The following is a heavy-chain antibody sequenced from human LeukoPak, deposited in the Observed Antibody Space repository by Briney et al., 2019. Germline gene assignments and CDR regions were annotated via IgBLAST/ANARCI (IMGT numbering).Heavy chain of an antibody. V-gene: IGHV3-33*06. CDR1: GFTFSSYG. D-gene: IGHD1-26*01. Sequence: PGGSLRLSCAASGFTFSSYGMHWVRQAPGKGLEWVAVIWYDGSNKYYADSVKGRFTISRDNGKNTLLLQLNSLRAEDTAVYYCAKSHTGSYYDPLASWGQGTVVTVSS. CDR2: IWYDGSNK. CDR3: AKSHTGSYYDPLAS. J-gene: IGHJ4*02.